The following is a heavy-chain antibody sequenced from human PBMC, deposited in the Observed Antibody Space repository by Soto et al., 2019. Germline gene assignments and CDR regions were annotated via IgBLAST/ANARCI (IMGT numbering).Heavy chain of an antibody. D-gene: IGHD6-13*01. CDR2: ISGSGGST. CDR3: AKGIAAAGTGYYYYGMDV. Sequence: EVQLLESGGGLVQPGGSLRLSCAASGFTFSSYAMSWVRQAPGKGLEWVSAISGSGGSTYYADSVKGRFTISRDNSKNTLYLQMNSLRAEDTAVYYCAKGIAAAGTGYYYYGMDVWGQGTTVTVFS. CDR1: GFTFSSYA. V-gene: IGHV3-23*01. J-gene: IGHJ6*02.